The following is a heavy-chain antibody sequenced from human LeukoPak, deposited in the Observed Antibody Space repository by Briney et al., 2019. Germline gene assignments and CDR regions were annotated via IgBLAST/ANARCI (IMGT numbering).Heavy chain of an antibody. CDR1: GFTFSSYW. V-gene: IGHV3-7*01. D-gene: IGHD3-9*01. J-gene: IGHJ6*02. CDR2: IKEDGSEK. Sequence: PGGSLRLSCAASGFTFSSYWMNWVRQAPGKGLEWVANIKEDGSEKYYVDSVKGRFTISRDNAKNSLYLQMNSLRAEDTAVYYCARKGGYFDWLFPPDYYSMDVWGQGTTVTVSS. CDR3: ARKGGYFDWLFPPDYYSMDV.